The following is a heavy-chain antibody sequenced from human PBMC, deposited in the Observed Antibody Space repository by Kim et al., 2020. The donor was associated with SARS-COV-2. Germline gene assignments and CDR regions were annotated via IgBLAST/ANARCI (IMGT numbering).Heavy chain of an antibody. CDR2: IIPILGIA. J-gene: IGHJ6*02. Sequence: SVKVSCKASGGTFSSYAISWVRQAPGQGLEWMGRIIPILGIANYAQKFQGRVTITADKSTSTAYMELSSLRSEDTAVYYCARERGTAMATGYYYYGMDVWGQGTTVTVSS. CDR1: GGTFSSYA. D-gene: IGHD5-18*01. V-gene: IGHV1-69*04. CDR3: ARERGTAMATGYYYYGMDV.